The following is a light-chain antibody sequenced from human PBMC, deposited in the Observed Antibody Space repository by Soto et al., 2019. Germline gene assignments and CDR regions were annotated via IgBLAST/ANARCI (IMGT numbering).Light chain of an antibody. CDR3: RNYYTAPEA. Sequence: DIQMTQSPSSLSAFVGDRVTITCRASQGISNYLAWYQQRPGEVPNLLIYATSTLPSGVPSRFSGSGSGTDFTLTISSLQPEDVATYYCRNYYTAPEAFGQGTKVEIK. CDR2: ATS. J-gene: IGKJ1*01. CDR1: QGISNY. V-gene: IGKV1-27*01.